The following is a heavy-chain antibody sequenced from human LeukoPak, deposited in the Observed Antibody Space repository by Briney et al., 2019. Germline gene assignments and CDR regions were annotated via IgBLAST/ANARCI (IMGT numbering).Heavy chain of an antibody. CDR2: ISSSSSYI. J-gene: IGHJ4*02. Sequence: GGSLRLSCAASGFTFSSYSMTWVRQAPGKGLEWVSSISSSSSYIHYADSVKGRFTISRDNAKNSLYLQMNSLRAEDTAVYYCAREYGDGYNWGGFDYWGQGTLVTVSS. V-gene: IGHV3-21*01. CDR1: GFTFSSYS. CDR3: AREYGDGYNWGGFDY. D-gene: IGHD5-24*01.